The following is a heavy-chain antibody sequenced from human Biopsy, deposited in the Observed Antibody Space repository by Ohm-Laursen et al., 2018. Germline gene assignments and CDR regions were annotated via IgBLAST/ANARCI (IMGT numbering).Heavy chain of an antibody. CDR1: GESFNGYY. V-gene: IGHV4-34*01. D-gene: IGHD3-22*01. CDR2: INHSGRT. Sequence: GTLSLTCAVYGESFNGYYWSWIRQTPGKGLEWIGEINHSGRTNYNPSLKGRVTISVDTSKSQFSLKVRSVTAADTAVYYCVRGVDYYDPYHYYALDVWGQGTTVTVSS. J-gene: IGHJ6*02. CDR3: VRGVDYYDPYHYYALDV.